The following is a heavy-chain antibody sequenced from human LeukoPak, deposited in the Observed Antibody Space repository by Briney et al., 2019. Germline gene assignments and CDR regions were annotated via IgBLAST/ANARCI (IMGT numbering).Heavy chain of an antibody. CDR3: ARLSIVGATLPDYDY. CDR2: IYHSGST. J-gene: IGHJ4*02. V-gene: IGHV4-38-2*01. D-gene: IGHD1-26*01. CDR1: GYSISSGYY. Sequence: SETLSLTCAVSGYSISSGYYWGWIRQPPGKGLEWIGSIYHSGSTYYNPSLKSRVTISVDTSKNQFSLKLSSVTAADTAVYYCARLSIVGATLPDYDYWGQGTLVTVSS.